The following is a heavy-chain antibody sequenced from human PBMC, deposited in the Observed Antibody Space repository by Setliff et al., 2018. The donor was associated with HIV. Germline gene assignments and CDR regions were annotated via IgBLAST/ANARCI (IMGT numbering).Heavy chain of an antibody. CDR1: EFTFSSYA. CDR3: ATRIQPCY. V-gene: IGHV3-30*14. CDR2: ISYDGTNK. D-gene: IGHD5-18*01. J-gene: IGHJ4*02. Sequence: PGGSLRLSCAASEFTFSSYAMHWVRQAPGKGLEWVSVISYDGTNKYYADSVKGRFTISRDNSKNKLYLPMNSLRAEETAVYYCATRIQPCYWGQGTLVTVSS.